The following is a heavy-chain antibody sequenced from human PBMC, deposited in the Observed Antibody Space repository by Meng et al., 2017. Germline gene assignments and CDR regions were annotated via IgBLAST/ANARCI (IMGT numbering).Heavy chain of an antibody. D-gene: IGHD1-26*01. CDR3: ARGSYSFDS. Sequence: QIKLQQAGPGLVKPSQTLSLICAISGDSVSSNSAAWNWIRQSPSRGLEWLGRAYYRSKWYHDYAESVKSRISIDPDTSKNQFSLQLRSVTPEDSAGYYCARGSYSFDSWGQRTLVTVSS. CDR2: AYYRSKWYH. CDR1: GDSVSSNSAA. J-gene: IGHJ4*02. V-gene: IGHV6-1*01.